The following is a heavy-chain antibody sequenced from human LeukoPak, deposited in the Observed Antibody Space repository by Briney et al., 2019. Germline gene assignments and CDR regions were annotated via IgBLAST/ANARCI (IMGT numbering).Heavy chain of an antibody. D-gene: IGHD3-10*01. J-gene: IGHJ6*03. V-gene: IGHV3-9*01. CDR3: DKSIVGSYNYYMDV. CDR1: RLRLDHHA. CDR2: VSWDGNNI. Sequence: GGSLRLSCVASRLRLDHHAVHGVRQAPGKGLEWVSGVSWDGNNIGYADSVKGRFTISRDNAKNSLYLQMNSLRAEDTAVYYCDKSIVGSYNYYMDVWGKGTTVTVSS.